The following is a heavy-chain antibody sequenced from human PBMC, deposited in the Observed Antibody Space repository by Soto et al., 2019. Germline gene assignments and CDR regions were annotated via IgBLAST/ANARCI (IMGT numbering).Heavy chain of an antibody. Sequence: PSETLSLTCAVSGGSISSGGYSWSWIRQPPGKGLEWVGYIYQSGSTYYNPSLRSRLTISIDRSKNQFSLKLTSVTAADTAVYYCARGGLLRYCGSNTCHNSFDHWGQGTLVTVSS. CDR2: IYQSGST. V-gene: IGHV4-30-2*01. CDR3: ARGGLLRYCGSNTCHNSFDH. CDR1: GGSISSGGYS. J-gene: IGHJ4*02. D-gene: IGHD2-2*01.